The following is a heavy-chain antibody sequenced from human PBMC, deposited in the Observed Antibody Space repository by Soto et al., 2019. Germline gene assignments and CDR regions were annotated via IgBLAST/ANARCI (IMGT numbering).Heavy chain of an antibody. Sequence: GGSLRLSCAASGFTFGDYWMSWVRQAPGKGPEWVANIKQVGSERNYVDSVKGRFTISRDNAENSLYLQMNSLRVKDTGVYYCASARHIGPWGQGTLVTVSS. CDR2: IKQVGSER. J-gene: IGHJ5*02. CDR3: ASARHIGP. D-gene: IGHD2-21*01. V-gene: IGHV3-7*01. CDR1: GFTFGDYW.